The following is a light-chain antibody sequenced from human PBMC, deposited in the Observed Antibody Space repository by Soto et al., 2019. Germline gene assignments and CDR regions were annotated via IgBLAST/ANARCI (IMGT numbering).Light chain of an antibody. Sequence: DIQMTQSPSTLSASVGERVTITCRASQSVSNWLAWYQQKPGKAPKVLIYDVSSLESGVPSRFSGTRSGTEFTLTISSLQPDDFATYYCQQYDTSWKFGQGTKV. CDR3: QQYDTSWK. CDR2: DVS. V-gene: IGKV1-5*01. CDR1: QSVSNW. J-gene: IGKJ1*01.